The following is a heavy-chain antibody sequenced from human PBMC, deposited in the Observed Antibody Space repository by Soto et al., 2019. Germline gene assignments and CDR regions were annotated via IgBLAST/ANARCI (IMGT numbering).Heavy chain of an antibody. CDR3: ARHSYYDFWSGKINWFDP. CDR2: INHSGST. Sequence: SETLSLTCAVYGGSFSGYYWSWIRQPPGKGLEWIGEINHSGSTNYNPSLKSRVTISVDTSKNQFSLKLSSVTAADTAVYYCARHSYYDFWSGKINWFDPWGQGTLVTVSS. J-gene: IGHJ5*02. D-gene: IGHD3-3*01. CDR1: GGSFSGYY. V-gene: IGHV4-34*01.